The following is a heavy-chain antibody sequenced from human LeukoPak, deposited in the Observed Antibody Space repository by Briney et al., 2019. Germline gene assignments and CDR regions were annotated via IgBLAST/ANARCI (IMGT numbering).Heavy chain of an antibody. CDR3: ARDDALVATGSFDY. CDR2: ISDYNGNT. J-gene: IGHJ4*02. Sequence: GASVKASCKASGYTFSSYGINWVRQAPGQGLEWMGWISDYNGNTNYAQKLQGRVTMTTDTSTSTAYMELRSLRSDDTAVYYCARDDALVATGSFDYWGQGTLVTVSS. CDR1: GYTFSSYG. V-gene: IGHV1-18*01. D-gene: IGHD5-12*01.